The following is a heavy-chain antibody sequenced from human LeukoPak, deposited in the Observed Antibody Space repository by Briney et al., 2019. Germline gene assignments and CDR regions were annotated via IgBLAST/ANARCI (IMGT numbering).Heavy chain of an antibody. V-gene: IGHV3-48*04. CDR3: ARDRELVRSGYYYGMDV. J-gene: IGHJ6*02. Sequence: PGGSLRLSCAASGFTFSSYWMSWVRQAPGKGLEWVSYISSSGSTIYYADSVKGRFTISRDNAKNSLYLQMNSLRAEDTAVYYCARDRELVRSGYYYGMDVWGQGTTVTVSS. D-gene: IGHD6-6*01. CDR1: GFTFSSYW. CDR2: ISSSGSTI.